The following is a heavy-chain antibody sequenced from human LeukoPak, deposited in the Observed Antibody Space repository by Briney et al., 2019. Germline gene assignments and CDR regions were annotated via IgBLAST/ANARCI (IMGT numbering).Heavy chain of an antibody. D-gene: IGHD6-19*01. Sequence: SETLSLTCTVSGGSISSGGYYWSWIRQHPGKGLEWIGYIYYSGSTYYNPSLKSRVTISVDTSKNQFSLKLSSVTAADTAVYYCARLVAGASDYWGQGTLVTVSS. J-gene: IGHJ4*02. CDR2: IYYSGST. CDR3: ARLVAGASDY. CDR1: GGSISSGGYY. V-gene: IGHV4-31*03.